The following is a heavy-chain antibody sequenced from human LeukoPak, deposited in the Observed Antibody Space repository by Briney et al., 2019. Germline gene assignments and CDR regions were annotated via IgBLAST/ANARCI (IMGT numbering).Heavy chain of an antibody. Sequence: ASVKVSCKASGYTFSGYYMHWVRQAPGQGLEWVGWINPNSGGTNYAQKFQGRVTMTRDTSISTAYRELSRLRSDDTAVYYCARDIAAAYNWFDPWGQGTLVTVSS. V-gene: IGHV1-2*02. CDR1: GYTFSGYY. CDR2: INPNSGGT. D-gene: IGHD6-13*01. J-gene: IGHJ5*02. CDR3: ARDIAAAYNWFDP.